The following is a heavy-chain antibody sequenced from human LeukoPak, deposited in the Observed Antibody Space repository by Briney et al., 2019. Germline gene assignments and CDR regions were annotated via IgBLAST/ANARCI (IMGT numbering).Heavy chain of an antibody. V-gene: IGHV3-48*01. D-gene: IGHD3-10*01. CDR2: ISSSSSTI. CDR1: GFTFSSYA. Sequence: GGSLRLSCAASGFTFSSYAMNWVRQAPGKGLEWVSYISSSSSTIYYADSVKGRFTISRDNAKNSLYLQMNSLRAEDTAVYYCARVQYYYGSGSYYKDAFDIWGQGTMVTVSS. J-gene: IGHJ3*02. CDR3: ARVQYYYGSGSYYKDAFDI.